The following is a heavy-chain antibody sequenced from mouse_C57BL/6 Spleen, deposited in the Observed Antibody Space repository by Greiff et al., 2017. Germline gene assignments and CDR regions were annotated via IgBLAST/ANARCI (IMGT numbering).Heavy chain of an antibody. J-gene: IGHJ2*01. Sequence: QVQLQQSGPELVKPGASVKISCKASGYTFTDYYINWVKQRPGQGLEWIGWIFPGSGSTYYNEKFKGKATLTVDKSSSTAYMLLSSLTAEDSAVCFCASIDSNYEGTLDYWGQGTTLTVSS. CDR3: ASIDSNYEGTLDY. V-gene: IGHV1-75*01. D-gene: IGHD2-5*01. CDR2: IFPGSGST. CDR1: GYTFTDYY.